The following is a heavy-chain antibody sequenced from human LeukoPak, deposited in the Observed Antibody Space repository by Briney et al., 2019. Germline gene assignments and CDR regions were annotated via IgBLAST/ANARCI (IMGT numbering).Heavy chain of an antibody. CDR3: ARDPGVRNWNGPQFDY. V-gene: IGHV1-18*01. CDR1: GYTFTSYG. Sequence: ASVKVSCKASGYTFTSYGISWVRQAPGQGLEWMGWISAYNGNTNYAQKLQGRVTMTTDTSTSTAYMELRSLRSDDTAVYYCARDPGVRNWNGPQFDYWGQGTLVTVPS. J-gene: IGHJ4*02. CDR2: ISAYNGNT. D-gene: IGHD1-20*01.